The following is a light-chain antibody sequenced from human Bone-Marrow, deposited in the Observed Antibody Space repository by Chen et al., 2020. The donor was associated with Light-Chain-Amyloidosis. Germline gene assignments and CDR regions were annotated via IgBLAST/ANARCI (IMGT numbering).Light chain of an antibody. V-gene: IGLV3-21*02. CDR2: DDS. Sequence: SYVLIQPSSVSVAPVQTATIACGGNNIGSTSVHWYQQTPGQAPLLVVYDDSDRPSGIPERLSGSNSGNTAPLAISRVEAGDEADYYCHVWDRSSDRPVFGGGTKLTVL. J-gene: IGLJ3*02. CDR3: HVWDRSSDRPV. CDR1: NIGSTS.